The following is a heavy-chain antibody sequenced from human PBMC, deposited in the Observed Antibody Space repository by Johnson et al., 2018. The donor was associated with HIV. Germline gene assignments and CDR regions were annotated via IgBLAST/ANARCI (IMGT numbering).Heavy chain of an antibody. Sequence: EQLVESGGGVVQPGRSLRLSCAASGFTFSSYAMHWVRQAPGKGLEFVAAIRGSGGGTIYAESVRGRFTMSRDNSRNTLYLQMNSLRADDTAVYYCARDPRYYGSGDAFDIWGQGTMVTVSS. CDR1: GFTFSSYA. CDR3: ARDPRYYGSGDAFDI. CDR2: IRGSGGGT. J-gene: IGHJ3*02. V-gene: IGHV3-23*04. D-gene: IGHD3-10*01.